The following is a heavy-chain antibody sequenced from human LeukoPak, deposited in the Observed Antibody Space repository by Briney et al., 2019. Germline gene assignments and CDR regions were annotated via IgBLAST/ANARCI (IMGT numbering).Heavy chain of an antibody. J-gene: IGHJ4*02. CDR2: VFPSFGVA. D-gene: IGHD2-15*01. Sequence: AAAKVSRKASRGTLCSYILSWVRQAPGQGLEWVGRVFPSFGVAYYAQKFRGTVPLTAEKSPSTAYMEVSSLRSEDTPVYYCARGYCSGGSCYPSDYWGQGTLVSVSS. V-gene: IGHV1-69*02. CDR1: RGTLCSYI. CDR3: ARGYCSGGSCYPSDY.